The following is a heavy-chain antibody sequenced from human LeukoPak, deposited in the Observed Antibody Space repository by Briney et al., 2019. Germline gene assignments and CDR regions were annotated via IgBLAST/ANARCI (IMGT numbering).Heavy chain of an antibody. D-gene: IGHD6-19*01. J-gene: IGHJ4*02. CDR3: ARGKRWQWLVLPYFDC. Sequence: PSETLSLTCAVYGGSFSGYYWSWIRQPPGKGLEWIGEINHSGSTNYNPSLKSRVTISVDTSKNQFSLKLSSVTAADTAVYYCARGKRWQWLVLPYFDCWGQGTLVTVSS. V-gene: IGHV4-34*01. CDR1: GGSFSGYY. CDR2: INHSGST.